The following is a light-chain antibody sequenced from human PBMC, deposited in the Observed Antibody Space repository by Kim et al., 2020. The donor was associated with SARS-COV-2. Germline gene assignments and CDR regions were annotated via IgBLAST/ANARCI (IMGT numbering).Light chain of an antibody. CDR1: QSISSSY. Sequence: EIVLTQSPGALSLSPGERATLSCRASQSISSSYLAWYQQKPGQAPRLLIYAASNRATGIPDRFSGSGSGTDFTLTISRLEPEDFAVYYCQQYGSPWTFGQGTKLEI. V-gene: IGKV3-20*01. J-gene: IGKJ1*01. CDR3: QQYGSPWT. CDR2: AAS.